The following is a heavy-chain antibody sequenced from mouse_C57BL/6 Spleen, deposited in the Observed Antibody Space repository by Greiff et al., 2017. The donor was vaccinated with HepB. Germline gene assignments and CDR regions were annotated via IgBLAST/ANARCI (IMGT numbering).Heavy chain of an antibody. V-gene: IGHV1-81*01. CDR1: GYTFTSYG. CDR3: ARWGVTEGYWYFDV. Sequence: QVQLQQSGAELARPGASVKLSCKASGYTFTSYGISWVKQRTGQGLEWIGEIYPRSGNTYYNEKFKGKATLTADKSSSTAYMELRSLTSEDSAVYFCARWGVTEGYWYFDVWGTGTTVTVSS. CDR2: IYPRSGNT. D-gene: IGHD2-2*01. J-gene: IGHJ1*03.